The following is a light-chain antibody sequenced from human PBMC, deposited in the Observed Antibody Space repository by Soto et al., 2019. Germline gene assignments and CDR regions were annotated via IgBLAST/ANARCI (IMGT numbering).Light chain of an antibody. CDR3: SSYTTGSTLVV. J-gene: IGLJ1*01. Sequence: QSAPTQPPSASGSPGQSVTIPCTGTSSDVGDYNYVSWYQQHPGKAPKLMIFEVSYRPSGVSSRFSGSKSANTASLTISGLQAEDEADYFCSSYTTGSTLVVFGSGTKLTVL. V-gene: IGLV2-14*01. CDR1: SSDVGDYNY. CDR2: EVS.